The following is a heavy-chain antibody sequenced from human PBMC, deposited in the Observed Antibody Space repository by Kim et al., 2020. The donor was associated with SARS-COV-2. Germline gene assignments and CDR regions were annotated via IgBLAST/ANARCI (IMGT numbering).Heavy chain of an antibody. D-gene: IGHD5-18*01. Sequence: GGSLRLSCTASGFTFGDYAMSWFRQAPGKGLEWVGFIRSKAYGGTTEYAASVKGRFTISRDDSKSIAYLQMNSLKTEDTAVYYCTREGRTWWIQPAPGYWGQGTLVTVSS. J-gene: IGHJ4*02. CDR3: TREGRTWWIQPAPGY. CDR2: IRSKAYGGTT. CDR1: GFTFGDYA. V-gene: IGHV3-49*03.